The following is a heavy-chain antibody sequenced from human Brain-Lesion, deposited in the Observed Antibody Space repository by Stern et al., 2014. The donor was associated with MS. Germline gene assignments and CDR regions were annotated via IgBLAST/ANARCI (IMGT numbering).Heavy chain of an antibody. J-gene: IGHJ3*02. D-gene: IGHD6-13*01. CDR2: FDPEDCES. CDR1: GYTLTELS. V-gene: IGHV1-24*01. CDR3: ATDLQQPLVDTFDI. Sequence: QVQLVQSGAEVKKPGASVKVSCKVSGYTLTELSMHWVRQAPGKGLEWMGGFDPEDCESIYEQKFQGRVTMTEDTSTDTAYMELSSLRSEDTAIYYCATDLQQPLVDTFDIWGQGTMVTVSS.